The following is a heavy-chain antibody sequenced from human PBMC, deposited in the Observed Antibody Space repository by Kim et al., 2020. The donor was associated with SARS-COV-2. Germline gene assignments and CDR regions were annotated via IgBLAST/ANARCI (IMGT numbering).Heavy chain of an antibody. J-gene: IGHJ4*02. CDR2: ISYDGSNK. V-gene: IGHV3-30*12. CDR1: GFTFSSYG. Sequence: GGSLRLSCAASGFTFSSYGMHWVRQAPGKGLEWVAVISYDGSNKYYADSVKGRFTISRDNSKNTLYLQMNSLRAEDTAVYYCARDSGQYYYAHRGGYFDYWGQGTLVTVSS. D-gene: IGHD3-10*01. CDR3: ARDSGQYYYAHRGGYFDY.